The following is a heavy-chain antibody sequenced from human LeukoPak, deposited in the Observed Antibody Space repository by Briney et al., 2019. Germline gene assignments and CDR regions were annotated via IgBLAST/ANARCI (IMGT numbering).Heavy chain of an antibody. CDR3: ARDLTPMIYGMDV. J-gene: IGHJ6*02. Sequence: ASVKVSCKASGYTFTGYYMHWVRQAPGQGLEWMGWINPNSGGTNYAQKFQGRVTMTRDTSISTAYMELSRLRSDDTAVYYCARDLTPMIYGMDVWGQGTTVTVSS. D-gene: IGHD3-22*01. CDR1: GYTFTGYY. CDR2: INPNSGGT. V-gene: IGHV1-2*02.